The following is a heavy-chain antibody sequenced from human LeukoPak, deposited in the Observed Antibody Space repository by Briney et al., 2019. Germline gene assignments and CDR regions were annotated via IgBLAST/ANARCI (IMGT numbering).Heavy chain of an antibody. CDR3: ARSMVRGVIID. J-gene: IGHJ4*02. Sequence: SETLSLTCTVSGGFISSYYWSWIRQPPGKGLEWIGYIYYSGSTNYNPSLKSRVTISVDTSKNQFSLKLSSVTAADTAVYYCARSMVRGVIIDWGQGTLVTVSS. V-gene: IGHV4-59*01. D-gene: IGHD3-10*01. CDR1: GGFISSYY. CDR2: IYYSGST.